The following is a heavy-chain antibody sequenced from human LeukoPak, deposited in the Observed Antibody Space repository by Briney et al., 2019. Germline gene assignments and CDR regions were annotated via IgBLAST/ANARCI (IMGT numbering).Heavy chain of an antibody. Sequence: SVTVSCKASGGTCSSYAISWVRQAPGQGLEWMGGIIPIFGTANYAQKFQGRVTITTDESTSTAYMELSSLRSEDTAVYYCARDDPVGATAYWGQGTLVTVSS. D-gene: IGHD1-26*01. CDR2: IIPIFGTA. CDR3: ARDDPVGATAY. CDR1: GGTCSSYA. V-gene: IGHV1-69*05. J-gene: IGHJ4*02.